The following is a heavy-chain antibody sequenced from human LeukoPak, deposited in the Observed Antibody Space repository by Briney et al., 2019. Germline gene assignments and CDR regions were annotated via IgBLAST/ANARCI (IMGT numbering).Heavy chain of an antibody. CDR1: GFTFDSYA. J-gene: IGHJ3*02. CDR2: ISVSGGST. Sequence: PGGSLRPSCAASGFTFDSYAMGGVGRAPGRGWGGVSSISVSGGSTYYVDSVKGRFTISRDNSKDTLYLQMNSLRAEDTAIYYCAKDFEWPTVVTALFDAFDMWGQGTMVTVSS. CDR3: AKDFEWPTVVTALFDAFDM. V-gene: IGHV3-23*01. D-gene: IGHD2-21*02.